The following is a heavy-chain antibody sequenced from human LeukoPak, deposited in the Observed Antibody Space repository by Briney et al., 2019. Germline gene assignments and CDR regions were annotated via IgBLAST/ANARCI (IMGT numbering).Heavy chain of an antibody. Sequence: GGSLRLSCAASGFTFSNAWVNWVRQAPGKGLEWVGRIKRKIDGGTTDYAAPVKGRFTISRDDSKNTLYLQMNSLKTEDTAVYYCTTDGVVGATTFDYWGQGTLVTVSS. D-gene: IGHD1-26*01. V-gene: IGHV3-15*07. J-gene: IGHJ4*02. CDR2: IKRKIDGGTT. CDR1: GFTFSNAW. CDR3: TTDGVVGATTFDY.